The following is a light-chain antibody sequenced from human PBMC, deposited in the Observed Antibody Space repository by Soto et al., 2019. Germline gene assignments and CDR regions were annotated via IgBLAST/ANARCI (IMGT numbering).Light chain of an antibody. Sequence: EIVMTQSPATLSVSPGERASLSCRASQSVSNNLAWYQQKPGQPPRLLIHGASARATGIPARFSGSGSGTEFTLTISSLQSEDFAVYYCQQYNNWPVTFGQGTRLEIK. CDR3: QQYNNWPVT. CDR2: GAS. CDR1: QSVSNN. J-gene: IGKJ5*01. V-gene: IGKV3D-15*01.